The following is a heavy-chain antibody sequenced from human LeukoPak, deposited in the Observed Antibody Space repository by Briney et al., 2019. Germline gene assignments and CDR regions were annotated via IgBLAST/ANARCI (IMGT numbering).Heavy chain of an antibody. CDR1: GGTFSSYA. CDR2: IIPIFGTA. D-gene: IGHD4-11*01. V-gene: IGHV1-69*05. Sequence: GASVKVSCKASGGTFSSYAISWVRQAPGQGLEWMGGIIPIFGTANYAQKFQGRVTITTDESTSTAYMELSSLRSEDTAVYYCARGVRPVLTVTLGYYYYMDVWGKGTTVTVSS. J-gene: IGHJ6*03. CDR3: ARGVRPVLTVTLGYYYYMDV.